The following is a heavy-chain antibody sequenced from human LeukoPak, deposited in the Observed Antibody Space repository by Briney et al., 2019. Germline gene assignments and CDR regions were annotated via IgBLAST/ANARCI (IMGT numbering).Heavy chain of an antibody. V-gene: IGHV3-48*02. CDR2: ISSSSSTI. Sequence: GGSLRLSCAASGFTFSSYSMNWVRQAPGKGLEWVSYISSSSSTIYYADSVKGRFTISRDNAKNSLYLQMNSLRDEDTAVYYCARSADQLRHHWFDPWGQGTLVTASS. D-gene: IGHD2-2*01. CDR1: GFTFSSYS. CDR3: ARSADQLRHHWFDP. J-gene: IGHJ5*02.